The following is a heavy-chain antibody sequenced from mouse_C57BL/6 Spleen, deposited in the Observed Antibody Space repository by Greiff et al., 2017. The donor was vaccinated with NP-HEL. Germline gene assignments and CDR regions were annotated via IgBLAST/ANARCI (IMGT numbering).Heavy chain of an antibody. J-gene: IGHJ2*01. CDR1: GYTFTSYW. CDR2: IYPGSGST. Sequence: VQLQQPGAELVKPGASVKMSCKASGYTFTSYWITWVKQRPGQGLEWIGDIYPGSGSTNYNEKFKSKATLTVDTSSSTAYMQLSSLTSEDSAVYYCARFGEYDGCFDYWGQGTTLTVSS. D-gene: IGHD1-2*01. V-gene: IGHV1-55*01. CDR3: ARFGEYDGCFDY.